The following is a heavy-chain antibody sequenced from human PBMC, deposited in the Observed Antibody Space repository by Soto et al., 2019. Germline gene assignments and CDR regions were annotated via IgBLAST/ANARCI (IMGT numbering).Heavy chain of an antibody. CDR3: ARDWVSYGENAGLSFDY. CDR2: IKEDGSEK. CDR1: GFAFSSYW. V-gene: IGHV3-7*01. Sequence: EVQLVESGGGLVQPGGSLRLSCAASGFAFSSYWMSWVRQAPGKGLEWVADIKEDGSEKYYVDSVKGRFTISRDNAKNSLFLQMNSLGAEDTAVYYCARDWVSYGENAGLSFDYWGQGTLVTVSS. D-gene: IGHD4-17*01. J-gene: IGHJ4*02.